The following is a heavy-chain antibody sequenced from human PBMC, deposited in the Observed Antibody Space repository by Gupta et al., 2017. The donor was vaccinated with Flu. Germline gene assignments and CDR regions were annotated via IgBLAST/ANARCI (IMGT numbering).Heavy chain of an antibody. J-gene: IGHJ4*02. Sequence: GYYWSWIRQPPGKGLEWIGEINHSGSTNYNPSLKSRVTISVDTSKNQFSLKLSSVTAADTAVYYCARGGSGSYDNKAFDYWGQGTLVTVSS. D-gene: IGHD1-26*01. CDR3: ARGGSGSYDNKAFDY. CDR2: INHSGST. CDR1: GYY. V-gene: IGHV4-34*01.